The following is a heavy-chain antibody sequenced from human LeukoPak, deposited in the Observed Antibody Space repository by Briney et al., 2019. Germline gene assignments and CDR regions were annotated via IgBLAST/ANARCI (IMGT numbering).Heavy chain of an antibody. V-gene: IGHV1-18*01. Sequence: ASVKVSCKASGYTFTSYGISWVRQAPGQGLEWMGWISAYNGNTNYAQKLQGRVTMTTDTSTSTAYMELRSPRSDDTAVYYCARDRANYYDSKIDYWGQGTLVTVSS. CDR2: ISAYNGNT. CDR3: ARDRANYYDSKIDY. J-gene: IGHJ4*02. CDR1: GYTFTSYG. D-gene: IGHD3-22*01.